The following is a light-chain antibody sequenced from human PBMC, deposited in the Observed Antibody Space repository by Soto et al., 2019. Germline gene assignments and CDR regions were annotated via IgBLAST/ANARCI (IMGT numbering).Light chain of an antibody. CDR2: GAS. CDR3: HQYGSAPAWT. J-gene: IGKJ1*01. CDR1: QSISSNY. Sequence: EIVLTQTPGTLSLFPGERATLSCRASQSISSNYLAWYQQKPGQAPRILIHGASNRATGIPDRFSGAGSGTDFTLTISRLEPEDFAVYYCHQYGSAPAWTFGQGTKVEIK. V-gene: IGKV3-20*01.